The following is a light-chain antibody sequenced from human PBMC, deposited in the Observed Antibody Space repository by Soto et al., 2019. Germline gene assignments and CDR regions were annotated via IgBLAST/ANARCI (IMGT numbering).Light chain of an antibody. CDR1: QTIGKY. V-gene: IGKV1-39*01. Sequence: DIQMTQSPSSLSVTVGDRVTITCRASQTIGKYLNWYQQQPGKVPKLLIYDASYLQSGVPSRFSGSESGTDLTLNISDLRPEDFATYYCQQGFSIPFPFGPGTKVDI. J-gene: IGKJ3*01. CDR2: DAS. CDR3: QQGFSIPFP.